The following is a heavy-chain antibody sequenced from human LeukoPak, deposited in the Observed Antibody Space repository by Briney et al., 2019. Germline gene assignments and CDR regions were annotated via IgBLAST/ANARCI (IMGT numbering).Heavy chain of an antibody. CDR1: GGSVSSRSYY. V-gene: IGHV4-61*01. CDR2: IYYSGST. D-gene: IGHD3-16*01. J-gene: IGHJ4*02. Sequence: KPSETLSLTCTVSGGSVSSRSYYWTWIRQPPGKGLEWIGYIYYSGSTNYNPSLKSRVTISVDTSKNQFSLELTSVTAADTAVYYCAKGFQDVWGNCAKSDYWGQGTLVTVSS. CDR3: AKGFQDVWGNCAKSDY.